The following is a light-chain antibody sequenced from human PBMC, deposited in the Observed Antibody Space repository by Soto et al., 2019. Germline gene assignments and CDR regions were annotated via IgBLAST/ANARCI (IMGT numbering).Light chain of an antibody. Sequence: QSALTQHASVSGSPGRSITISCTGTSSDVGGYNNVSWYQQHPGKAPKLMIYDVSNRPSGVSNRFSGSKSGNTASLTISGLQAEDEADYYCSSYASSSTVVFGAGTKVTVL. CDR2: DVS. CDR3: SSYASSSTVV. CDR1: SSDVGGYNN. V-gene: IGLV2-14*01. J-gene: IGLJ2*01.